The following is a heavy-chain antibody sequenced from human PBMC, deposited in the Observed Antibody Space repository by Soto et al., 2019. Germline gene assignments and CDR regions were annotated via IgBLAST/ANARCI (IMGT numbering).Heavy chain of an antibody. V-gene: IGHV3-23*01. J-gene: IGHJ4*02. CDR2: ISGSGGST. CDR3: AKDPVVIVVVPAAPRDFDY. CDR1: GFTFSSYA. Sequence: EVQLLESGGGLVQPGVSLRLSCAASGFTFSSYAMSWVRQAPGKGLEWVSAISGSGGSTYYADSVKGRFTISRDNSKNTLYLQMNSLRAEDTAVYYCAKDPVVIVVVPAAPRDFDYWGQGTLVTVSS. D-gene: IGHD2-2*01.